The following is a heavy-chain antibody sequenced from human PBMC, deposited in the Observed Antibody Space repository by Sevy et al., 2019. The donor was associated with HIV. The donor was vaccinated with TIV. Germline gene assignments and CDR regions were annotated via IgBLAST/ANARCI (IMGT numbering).Heavy chain of an antibody. CDR3: ARDRFGSGRPDAFDI. CDR2: ISYDASNK. CDR1: GFTFSSYA. Sequence: GGSLRLSCAASGFTFSSYAMHWVRQAPGKGLEWVAVISYDASNKYYADSVKGRFTISRDNSKNTLYLQMNSLRAEDTAVYYCARDRFGSGRPDAFDIWGQGTMVTVSS. J-gene: IGHJ3*02. D-gene: IGHD3-10*01. V-gene: IGHV3-30-3*01.